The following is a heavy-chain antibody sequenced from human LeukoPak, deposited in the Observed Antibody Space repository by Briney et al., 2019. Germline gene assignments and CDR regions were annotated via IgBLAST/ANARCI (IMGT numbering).Heavy chain of an antibody. CDR2: INSIGSTI. CDR1: GFTFSSYE. J-gene: IGHJ4*02. V-gene: IGHV3-48*03. CDR3: ARDPNDYGDPYFDY. D-gene: IGHD4/OR15-4a*01. Sequence: AGSLRLSCAASGFTFSSYEMAWVRQAPGKGLEWVSHINSIGSTIYYADSVKGRFTISRDNARNSLYLQMDSLRAEDTAVYFCARDPNDYGDPYFDYWGQGTLVSVSS.